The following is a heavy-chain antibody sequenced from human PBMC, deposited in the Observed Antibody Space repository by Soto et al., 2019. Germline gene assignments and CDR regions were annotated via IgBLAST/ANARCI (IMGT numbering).Heavy chain of an antibody. CDR1: GGSISSDY. CDR2: VYNNGGT. V-gene: IGHV4-59*01. D-gene: IGHD3-22*01. J-gene: IGHJ3*02. Sequence: SETLSLTCTVSGGSISSDYWSWIRQPPGKGLEWVGYVYNNGGTKYNPSLKSRVTISVDTSNNQFSLKLTSVTAADTAVYYCARGYYYDTSGYYSAFDIWGQGQWSPSPQ. CDR3: ARGYYYDTSGYYSAFDI.